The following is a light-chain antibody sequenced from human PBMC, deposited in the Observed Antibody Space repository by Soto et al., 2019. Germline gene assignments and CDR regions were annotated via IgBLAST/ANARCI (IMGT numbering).Light chain of an antibody. V-gene: IGLV1-40*01. Sequence: QSVLTQPPSVSGDPGQRVTISCTGSSSNIGAGYAVHWYQLLPGTAPKLVIYGNSNRPSGVPVRFSGSKSGTSASLAITGLQAEDEADYYCGTWDSSLSAYVFGTGTKVTVL. CDR3: GTWDSSLSAYV. CDR1: SSNIGAGYA. CDR2: GNS. J-gene: IGLJ1*01.